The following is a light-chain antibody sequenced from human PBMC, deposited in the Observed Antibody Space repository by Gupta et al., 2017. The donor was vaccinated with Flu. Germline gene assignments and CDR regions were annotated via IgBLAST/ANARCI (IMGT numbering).Light chain of an antibody. CDR3: SSYAGGNTFV. CDR1: SSDVGRYNF. V-gene: IGLV2-8*01. CDR2: EVT. J-gene: IGLJ1*01. Sequence: QSALTQPPSASGSPGQSVTISCTGASSDVGRYNFVSWYQEHPDKAPKLIIYEVTKRPSGVPDRFSGSKSGNTASLTXSXLQAEDXADYYCSSYAGGNTFVLGTGTRVTVL.